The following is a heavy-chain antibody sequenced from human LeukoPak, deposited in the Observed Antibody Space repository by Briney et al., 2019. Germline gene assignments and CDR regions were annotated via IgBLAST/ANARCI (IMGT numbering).Heavy chain of an antibody. CDR1: GYTFTIYY. CDR3: ARAYYYDSSGYPVYFDY. CDR2: IDPSGGST. Sequence: VASVKVSCKASGYTFTIYYMHWVRQAPGQGLEWMGIIDPSGGSTGYAQKFQGRVTMTRDTSTSTVYMELSSLTSADGAVYYCARAYYYDSSGYPVYFDYWGQGTLVTVSS. D-gene: IGHD3-22*01. J-gene: IGHJ4*02. V-gene: IGHV1-46*01.